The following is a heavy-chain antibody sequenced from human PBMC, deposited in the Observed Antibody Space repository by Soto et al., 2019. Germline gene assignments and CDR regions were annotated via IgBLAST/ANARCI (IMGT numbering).Heavy chain of an antibody. CDR2: ITTYNGKT. V-gene: IGHV1-18*04. D-gene: IGHD6-13*01. CDR1: GYTFTSYC. Sequence: ASVKLSCKASGYTFTSYCLHWVRQAPGQGLEWMGWITTYNGKTNYAQKFQGRVTMTTDTSTTTAYMELRSLRSDDTAVYCCARGAIAGNYLDYWGQGTLVTVSS. J-gene: IGHJ4*02. CDR3: ARGAIAGNYLDY.